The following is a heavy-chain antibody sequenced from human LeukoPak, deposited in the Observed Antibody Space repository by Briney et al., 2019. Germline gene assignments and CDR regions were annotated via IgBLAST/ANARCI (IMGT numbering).Heavy chain of an antibody. Sequence: ASVKVSCKASGYTFTGYYMHWVRQAPGQGLEWMGRINPNSGGTNYAQKFQGRVTMTRDTSISTAYMELSRLRSDDTAVYHCARGPLWFGEMFDYWGQGTLVTVSS. CDR1: GYTFTGYY. V-gene: IGHV1-2*06. J-gene: IGHJ4*02. D-gene: IGHD3-10*01. CDR2: INPNSGGT. CDR3: ARGPLWFGEMFDY.